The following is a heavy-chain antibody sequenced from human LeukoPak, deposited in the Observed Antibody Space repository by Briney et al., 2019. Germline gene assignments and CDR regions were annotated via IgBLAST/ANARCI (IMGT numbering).Heavy chain of an antibody. Sequence: GGSLRLSCAASGFTFDDYAMHWVRQAPGKGLEWVSGISWNSGSIGYADSVKGRFTISRDNAKNSLYLQMNSLRAEDTAVYYCAREWKVATTFDYWGQGTLVTVSS. D-gene: IGHD5-12*01. V-gene: IGHV3-9*01. CDR3: AREWKVATTFDY. CDR2: ISWNSGSI. CDR1: GFTFDDYA. J-gene: IGHJ4*02.